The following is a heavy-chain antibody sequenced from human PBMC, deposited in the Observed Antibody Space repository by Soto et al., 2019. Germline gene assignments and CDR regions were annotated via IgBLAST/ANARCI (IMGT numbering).Heavy chain of an antibody. CDR1: GGSISNYY. V-gene: IGHV4-59*01. CDR3: ALAAAGTGLFDY. J-gene: IGHJ4*02. D-gene: IGHD6-13*01. Sequence: PSETLSLTCSVSGGSISNYYWSWIRQPPGKGLELIGYMFYSGSTNYNPSLKGRVTISVDTSKNQFSLKLSSVTAADTAVYYCALAAAGTGLFDYWGQGTLVTVSS. CDR2: MFYSGST.